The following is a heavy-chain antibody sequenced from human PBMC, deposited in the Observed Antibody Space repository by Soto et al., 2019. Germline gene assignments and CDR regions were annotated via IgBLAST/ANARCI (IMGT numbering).Heavy chain of an antibody. CDR1: GYTFTSYG. V-gene: IGHV1-18*01. CDR2: ISAYNGNT. J-gene: IGHJ6*02. Sequence: QVQLVQSGAEVKKPGASVKVSCKASGYTFTSYGISWVRQAPGQGLGWMGWISAYNGNTNHAQKLQGRVTMTADIATRTAYMELRSVRSDDTVVYYCARDRGGGGMDGWGQGTTVTVSS. D-gene: IGHD2-15*01. CDR3: ARDRGGGGMDG.